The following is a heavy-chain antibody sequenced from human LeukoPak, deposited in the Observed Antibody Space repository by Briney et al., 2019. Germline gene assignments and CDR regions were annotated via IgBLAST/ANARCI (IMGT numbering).Heavy chain of an antibody. CDR3: AREQWDHDAFDI. J-gene: IGHJ3*02. D-gene: IGHD1-26*01. CDR1: GYTFTSYG. V-gene: IGHV1-18*01. Sequence: ASVKVSCKASGYTFTSYGISWVRQAPGQGLEWMGWISAYNGNTNYAQKLQGRVTMTTDASTSTAYMELRSLRSDDTAVYYCAREQWDHDAFDIWGQGTMVTVSS. CDR2: ISAYNGNT.